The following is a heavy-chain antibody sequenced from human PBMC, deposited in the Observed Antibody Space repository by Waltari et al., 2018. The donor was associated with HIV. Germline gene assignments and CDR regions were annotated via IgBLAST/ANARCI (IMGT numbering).Heavy chain of an antibody. CDR1: GFTFEDFG. CDR2: INWNGGST. V-gene: IGHV3-20*01. CDR3: ARAFRTDRNTAWFLTWFGP. Sequence: VESGGGVVRPGGSLRLSCEATGFTFEDFGMGWVRQVPGKGLEWVFSINWNGGSTGYADSVKGRFTISRDNAKKSLYLEMYSLRDDDTALYHCARAFRTDRNTAWFLTWFGPWGRGTPVTVSS. J-gene: IGHJ5*02. D-gene: IGHD3-10*01.